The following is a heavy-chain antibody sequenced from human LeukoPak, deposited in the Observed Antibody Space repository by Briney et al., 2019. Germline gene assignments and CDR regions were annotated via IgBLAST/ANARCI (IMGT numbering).Heavy chain of an antibody. Sequence: GESLKISRKGSGYRFTTYWIGWVRQMPGKGLEYVGIIYPRDSDTRYSPALQGQVTISANKSISTAYLQWSSLKASDTAMYYCARQNTYSGSLTLFDYWGQGTLVTVSS. CDR1: GYRFTTYW. D-gene: IGHD1-26*01. J-gene: IGHJ4*02. V-gene: IGHV5-51*01. CDR2: IYPRDSDT. CDR3: ARQNTYSGSLTLFDY.